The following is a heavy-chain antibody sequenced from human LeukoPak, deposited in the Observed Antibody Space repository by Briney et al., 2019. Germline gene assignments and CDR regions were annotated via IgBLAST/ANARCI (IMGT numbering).Heavy chain of an antibody. CDR1: GYTFTGYY. D-gene: IGHD6-19*01. CDR3: ARVSSRVIAVAGWDAFDI. V-gene: IGHV1-69*13. J-gene: IGHJ3*02. Sequence: SVKVSCKASGYTFTGYYMHWVRQAPGQGLEWMGGIIPIFGTANYAQKFQGRVTITADESTSTAYMELSSLRSEDTAVYYCARVSSRVIAVAGWDAFDIWGQGTMVTVSS. CDR2: IIPIFGTA.